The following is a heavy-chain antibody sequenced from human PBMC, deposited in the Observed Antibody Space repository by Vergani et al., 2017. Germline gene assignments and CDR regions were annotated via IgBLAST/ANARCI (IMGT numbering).Heavy chain of an antibody. Sequence: QVQLVQSGAEVKKPGSSVKVSCKASGGTFSSYAISWVRQAPGQGLEWMGGIIPIFGTANYAQKFQGRVTITADESTGTAYMELSSLRSEDTAVYYCAGDVGTRGYSYGHYYYYYMDVWGKGTTVTVSS. V-gene: IGHV1-69*01. CDR1: GGTFSSYA. J-gene: IGHJ6*03. CDR2: IIPIFGTA. D-gene: IGHD5-18*01. CDR3: AGDVGTRGYSYGHYYYYYMDV.